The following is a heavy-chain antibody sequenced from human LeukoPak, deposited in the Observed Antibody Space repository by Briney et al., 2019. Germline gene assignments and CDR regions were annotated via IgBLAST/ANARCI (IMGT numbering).Heavy chain of an antibody. CDR3: AREILPGDFWSGYIDY. CDR2: INPNSGGT. D-gene: IGHD3-3*01. CDR1: GYTFTGYY. J-gene: IGHJ4*02. V-gene: IGHV1-2*02. Sequence: ASVKVSCKASGYTFTGYYMHWVRQVPGQGLEWMGWINPNSGGTNYAQKFQGRVTMTRDTSISTAYMELSRLRSDDTAVYYCAREILPGDFWSGYIDYWGQGTLVTVSS.